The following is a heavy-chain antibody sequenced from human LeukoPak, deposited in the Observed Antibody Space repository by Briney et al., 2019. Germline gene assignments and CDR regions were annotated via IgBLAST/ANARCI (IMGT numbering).Heavy chain of an antibody. CDR3: APKPGPLERRQSRGY. CDR1: GFTFSSYW. Sequence: PGGSLRLSCAASGFTFSSYWMHWVRQAPGKGLVWVSRINSDGSSTYYADSVKGRFTISRDNSKNTLYLQMNSLRAEDTAVYYCAPKPGPLERRQSRGYWGQGTLVTVSS. CDR2: INSDGSST. D-gene: IGHD1-1*01. J-gene: IGHJ4*02. V-gene: IGHV3-74*01.